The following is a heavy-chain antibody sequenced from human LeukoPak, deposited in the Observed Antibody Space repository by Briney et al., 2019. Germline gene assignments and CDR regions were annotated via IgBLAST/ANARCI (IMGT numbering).Heavy chain of an antibody. V-gene: IGHV3-21*01. CDR2: ISSSSSYI. Sequence: GGSLRLSCAASGFTFSSYSMNWVRQAPGKGLEWVASISSSSSYIYYADSVKGRFTISRDNANNSLYLQMNSLRAEDTAVYYCARGPDYYDSSGYYFWGQGTLVTVSS. CDR1: GFTFSSYS. D-gene: IGHD3-22*01. CDR3: ARGPDYYDSSGYYF. J-gene: IGHJ4*02.